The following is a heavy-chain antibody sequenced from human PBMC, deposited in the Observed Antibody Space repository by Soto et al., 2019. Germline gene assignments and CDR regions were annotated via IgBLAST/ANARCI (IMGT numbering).Heavy chain of an antibody. J-gene: IGHJ6*02. CDR2: INPSGGST. D-gene: IGHD5-18*01. CDR3: AREIGGSGYSYGQAIYYYYGMDV. V-gene: IGHV1-46*01. Sequence: QVQLVQSGAEVKKPGASVKVSCKASGYTFTSYYMHWVRQAPGQGLEWMGIINPSGGSTSYAQKFRGRVTMTRDTSTSTVYMELSSLRSEDTAVYYCAREIGGSGYSYGQAIYYYYGMDVWGQGTTVTVSS. CDR1: GYTFTSYY.